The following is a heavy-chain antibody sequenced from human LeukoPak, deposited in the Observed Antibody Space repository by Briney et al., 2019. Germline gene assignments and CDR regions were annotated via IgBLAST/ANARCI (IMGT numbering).Heavy chain of an antibody. CDR3: ARGPWYDVGYFDY. V-gene: IGHV4-34*01. CDR1: GGSFSGYY. J-gene: IGHJ4*02. Sequence: SETLSLTCAVYGGSFSGYYWSWIRQPPGKGLEWIGEINHSGSTNYNPSLKSRVTISVDTSKNQFSLKLSSVTAADTAVYYCARGPWYDVGYFDYWGQGTLVTVSS. D-gene: IGHD1-1*01. CDR2: INHSGST.